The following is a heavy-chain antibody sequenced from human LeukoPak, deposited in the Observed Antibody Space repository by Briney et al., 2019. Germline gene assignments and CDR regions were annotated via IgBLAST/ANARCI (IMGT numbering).Heavy chain of an antibody. V-gene: IGHV1-46*01. CDR1: GYTFTSYY. D-gene: IGHD3-9*01. Sequence: ASVKVSCKASGYTFTSYYMHWVRQAPGQGLEWMGIINPSGGSTSYAQKFQGRGTMTRDMSTSTVYMELSSLRSEDTAVYYCARAGSPETGYPYYYYYYMDVWGKGTTVTVSS. CDR3: ARAGSPETGYPYYYYYYMDV. CDR2: INPSGGST. J-gene: IGHJ6*03.